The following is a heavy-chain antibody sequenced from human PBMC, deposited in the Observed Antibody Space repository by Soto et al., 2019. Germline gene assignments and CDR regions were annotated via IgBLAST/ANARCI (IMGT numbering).Heavy chain of an antibody. CDR2: FDPEDGET. CDR1: GYTLTELS. V-gene: IGHV1-24*01. J-gene: IGHJ6*03. D-gene: IGHD2-21*02. CDR3: ATARVTPDNYYYYYMDV. Sequence: ASVKGSCKVSGYTLTELSMHWVRQAPGKGLEWMGGFDPEDGETIYAQKFQGRVTMTEDTSTDTAYMKLSSLRSEDTAVYYCATARVTPDNYYYYYMDVWGKGTTVTVSS.